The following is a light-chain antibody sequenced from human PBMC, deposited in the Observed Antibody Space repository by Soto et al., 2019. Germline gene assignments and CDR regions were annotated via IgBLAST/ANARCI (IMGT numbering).Light chain of an antibody. V-gene: IGKV1-39*01. J-gene: IGKJ1*01. CDR2: GAS. CDR1: QSISTY. Sequence: DIQMTQSPPSLSASVGDTVTITCRASQSISTYLDWYQVIPGKAPKVLIYGASTLQARVLSRFSSSRSGTEFILIISNRQPEDFSIYYCQQHYDLPPWTFGQGTKVEI. CDR3: QQHYDLPPWT.